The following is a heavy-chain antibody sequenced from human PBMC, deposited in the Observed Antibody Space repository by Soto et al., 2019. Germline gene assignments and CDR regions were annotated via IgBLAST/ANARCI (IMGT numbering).Heavy chain of an antibody. D-gene: IGHD3-16*02. CDR2: IIPILGIA. V-gene: IGHV1-69*02. CDR1: GGTFSSYT. Sequence: SVKVSCKASGGTFSSYTISWVRQAPGQGLEWMGRIIPILGIANYAQKFQGRVTITADKSTSTAYMELSSLRSEDTAVYYCARVGTFGGVIVIPDWGQGTLVTVSS. CDR3: ARVGTFGGVIVIPD. J-gene: IGHJ4*02.